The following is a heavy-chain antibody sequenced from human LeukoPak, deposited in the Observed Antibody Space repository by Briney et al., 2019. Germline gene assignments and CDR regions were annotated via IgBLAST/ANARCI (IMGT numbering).Heavy chain of an antibody. V-gene: IGHV3-7*03. CDR3: ARSNPNRNALDL. D-gene: IGHD1-14*01. CDR1: EFTLNSNF. J-gene: IGHJ3*01. CDR2: IMKDGSEE. Sequence: PGGFLRLSSAAPEFTLNSNFMSWGSQAPGRGRGWGANIMKDGSEENYLDSLKGRFTVSRDNAKNPLYLKMNSLRGEDKAGYYCARSNPNRNALDLWGQGTMVTISS.